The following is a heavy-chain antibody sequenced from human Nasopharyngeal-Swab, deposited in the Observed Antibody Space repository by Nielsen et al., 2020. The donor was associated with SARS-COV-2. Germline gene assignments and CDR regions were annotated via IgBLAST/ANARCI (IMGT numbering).Heavy chain of an antibody. J-gene: IGHJ4*02. CDR1: GFTFSSYW. D-gene: IGHD3-22*01. V-gene: IGHV3-33*08. Sequence: GESLKISCAASGFTFSSYWMSWVRQAPGKGLEWVAVIWYDGSNKYYADSVKGRFTISRDNSKNTLYLQMNSLRAEDTAVYYCARDLDGPYYYDSSGFPDYWGQGTLVTVSS. CDR3: ARDLDGPYYYDSSGFPDY. CDR2: IWYDGSNK.